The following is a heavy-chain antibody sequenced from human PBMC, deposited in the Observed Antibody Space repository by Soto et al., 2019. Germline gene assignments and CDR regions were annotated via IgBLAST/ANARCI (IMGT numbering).Heavy chain of an antibody. CDR2: ISAYNGNT. V-gene: IGHV1-18*01. J-gene: IGHJ6*02. D-gene: IGHD5-12*01. CDR3: AGVGDSGYDEYYDYGMDV. Sequence: QVQLVQSGAEVKKPGASVKVSCKASGYTFTSYGISWVRQAPGQGPEWMGWISAYNGNTNYAQKLQGRVTMTTDTSTSTAYMELRSLRSDDTAVYYWAGVGDSGYDEYYDYGMDVWGQGTTVTVSS. CDR1: GYTFTSYG.